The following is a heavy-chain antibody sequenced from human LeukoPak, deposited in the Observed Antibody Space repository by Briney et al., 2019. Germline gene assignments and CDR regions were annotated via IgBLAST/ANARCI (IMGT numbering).Heavy chain of an antibody. CDR3: AXVYYGSGSFLRRYYYYGMDV. D-gene: IGHD3-10*01. J-gene: IGHJ6*02. Sequence: ASVKVSCKASGGTFSSYAISWVRQAPGQGLEWMGRIIPILGIANYAQKFQGRVTITADKSTSTAYMELSSLRSEDTAVYYCAXVYYGSGSFLRRYYYYGMDVWGQGTTVTVSS. V-gene: IGHV1-69*04. CDR1: GGTFSSYA. CDR2: IIPILGIA.